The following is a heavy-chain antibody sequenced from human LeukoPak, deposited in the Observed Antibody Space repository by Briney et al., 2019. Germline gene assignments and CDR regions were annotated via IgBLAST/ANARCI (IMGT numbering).Heavy chain of an antibody. J-gene: IGHJ4*02. V-gene: IGHV5-51*01. CDR1: GYSFTSYW. CDR2: IYPGDSGT. CDR3: AKHGGFGDLPHHFDD. D-gene: IGHD3-10*01. Sequence: GESLKISCKGSGYSFTSYWISWVRQMPGKGLEWMGIIYPGDSGTRYSPSFQGQVTISADKSITTAYLQWSSLKASDTAMYYCAKHGGFGDLPHHFDDWGQGTLVTVSS.